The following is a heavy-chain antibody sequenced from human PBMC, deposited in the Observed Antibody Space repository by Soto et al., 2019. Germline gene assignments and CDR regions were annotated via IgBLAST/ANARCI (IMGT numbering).Heavy chain of an antibody. V-gene: IGHV3-23*01. Sequence: GGSLRLSCAASGFTFSSYAMSWVRQAPGKGLEWVSAISGSGGSTYYADSVKGRLTISRDNCKNTLYPQMNSVRAEDTAVYYCANSMTLYYDSSGRSAYSRQGSLVTVS. CDR2: ISGSGGST. J-gene: IGHJ4*02. D-gene: IGHD3-22*01. CDR1: GFTFSSYA. CDR3: ANSMTLYYDSSGRSAY.